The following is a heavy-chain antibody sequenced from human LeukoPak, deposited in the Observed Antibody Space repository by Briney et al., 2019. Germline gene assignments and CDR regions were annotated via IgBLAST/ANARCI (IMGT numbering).Heavy chain of an antibody. V-gene: IGHV1-2*02. D-gene: IGHD5-24*01. Sequence: ASVKVSCKASGGTLNNYGISWVRQAPGQGLEWMGWINPNSGGTNYAQKFQGRVTMTRDTSISTAYMELSRLRSDDTAVYYCARGRVGDGYTVDYWGQGTLVTVSS. CDR1: GGTLNNYG. CDR3: ARGRVGDGYTVDY. CDR2: INPNSGGT. J-gene: IGHJ4*02.